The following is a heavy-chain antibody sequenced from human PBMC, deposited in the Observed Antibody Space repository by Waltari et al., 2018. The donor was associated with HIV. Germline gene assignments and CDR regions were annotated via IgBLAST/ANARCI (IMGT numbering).Heavy chain of an antibody. CDR2: IFSSGST. Sequence: QVQLQESGPGLVKPSETLSLTCSVSGGSINNSYWTCIRHPQGKGLEWIGYIFSSGSTNYNPSLKSRVTMSVDTSKKQLSLKVSSVTAADTAIYYCAREIRRPLTASRGGYGLDVWGQGTTVTVSS. D-gene: IGHD2-21*02. CDR1: GGSINNSY. V-gene: IGHV4-59*01. J-gene: IGHJ6*02. CDR3: AREIRRPLTASRGGYGLDV.